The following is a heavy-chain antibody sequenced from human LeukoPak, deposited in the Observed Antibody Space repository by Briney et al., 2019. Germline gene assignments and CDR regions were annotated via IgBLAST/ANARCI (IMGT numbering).Heavy chain of an antibody. V-gene: IGHV4-34*01. CDR1: GGSFSGYY. CDR2: INHSGST. J-gene: IGHJ4*02. Sequence: SETLSLTCAVYGGSFSGYYWSWIRQPPGKGLEWIGEINHSGSTNYNPSLKSRVTISVDTSKNQFSLKLSSVTAADTAVYYCARGIVGARMRLDYWGQGTLVTVSS. CDR3: ARGIVGARMRLDY. D-gene: IGHD1-26*01.